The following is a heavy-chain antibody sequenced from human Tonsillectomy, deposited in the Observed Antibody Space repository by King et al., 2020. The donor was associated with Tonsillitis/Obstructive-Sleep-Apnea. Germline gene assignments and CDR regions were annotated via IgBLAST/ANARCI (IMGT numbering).Heavy chain of an antibody. V-gene: IGHV3-30*04. J-gene: IGHJ4*02. CDR1: GFTFITYT. Sequence: VQLVESGGGVVQPGRSLRLSCAASGFTFITYTMHWVRQAPGKGLEWVAVISYDGSNKYYADSVKGRFTISRDNSKNTLYLQMQSLRAENTDVSFCARERGYYDILTGYYYKGGGDYWGQGTLVTVSS. CDR3: ARERGYYDILTGYYYKGGGDY. CDR2: ISYDGSNK. D-gene: IGHD3-9*01.